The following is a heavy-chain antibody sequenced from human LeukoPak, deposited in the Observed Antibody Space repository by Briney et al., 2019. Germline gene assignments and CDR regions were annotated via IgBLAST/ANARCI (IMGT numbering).Heavy chain of an antibody. V-gene: IGHV3-64*01. D-gene: IGHD1-26*01. J-gene: IGHJ4*02. Sequence: GGSLRLSCAASGFTFSSYAMSWVRQAPGKGLEWVSAISSNGGSTYYANSVKGRFTISRDNSKNTLYLQMGTLRAEDMAVYYCARGGGSYFLAHLDYWGQGTLVTVSS. CDR1: GFTFSSYA. CDR3: ARGGGSYFLAHLDY. CDR2: ISSNGGST.